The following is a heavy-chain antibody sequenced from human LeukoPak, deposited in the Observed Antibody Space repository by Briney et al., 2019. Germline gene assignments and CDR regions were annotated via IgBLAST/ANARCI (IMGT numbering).Heavy chain of an antibody. V-gene: IGHV1-2*06. D-gene: IGHD4-11*01. CDR3: ARRGYSNYYFGY. J-gene: IGHJ4*02. CDR2: INPDSGGT. Sequence: GASVKVSCKASGYTFTGYYMHWVRQAPGQGLEWMGRINPDSGGTNYAQKFQGRVTMTRDTSISTAYMELSRLRSDDTAVYYCARRGYSNYYFGYWGQGTLVTVSS. CDR1: GYTFTGYY.